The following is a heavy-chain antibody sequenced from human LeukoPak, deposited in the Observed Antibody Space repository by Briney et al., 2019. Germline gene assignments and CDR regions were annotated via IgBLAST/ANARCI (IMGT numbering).Heavy chain of an antibody. Sequence: GGSLRLSCAASGFTFDDYAMHWVRQAPGEGLEWVSLISGDGGSTYYADSVKGRFTISRDNSKNSLYLQMNSLRTEDTALYYCAKNMCGGDCYSSYYFDYWGQGTLVTVSS. J-gene: IGHJ4*02. CDR3: AKNMCGGDCYSSYYFDY. CDR1: GFTFDDYA. V-gene: IGHV3-43*02. CDR2: ISGDGGST. D-gene: IGHD2-21*02.